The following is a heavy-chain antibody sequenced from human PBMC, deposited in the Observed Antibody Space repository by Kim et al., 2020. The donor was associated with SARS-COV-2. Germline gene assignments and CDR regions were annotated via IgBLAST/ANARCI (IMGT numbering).Heavy chain of an antibody. D-gene: IGHD6-13*01. J-gene: IGHJ4*02. CDR2: INPSGGST. CDR1: GYTFTSYY. V-gene: IGHV1-46*01. CDR3: ARVNAPSTRLSIAAAYGAFDY. Sequence: ASVKVSCKASGYTFTSYYMHWVRQAPGQGLEWMGIINPSGGSTSYAQKFQGRVTMTRDTSTSTVYMELSSLRSEDTAVYYCARVNAPSTRLSIAAAYGAFDYWGQGTLVTVSS.